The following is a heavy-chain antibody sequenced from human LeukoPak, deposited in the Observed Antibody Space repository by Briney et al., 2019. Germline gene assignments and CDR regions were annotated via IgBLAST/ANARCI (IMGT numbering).Heavy chain of an antibody. D-gene: IGHD1-26*01. CDR3: ARDSKASLGATGTVDY. CDR1: GFTFSSYW. Sequence: GGSLRLSCAASGFTFSSYWMHWVRQAPGKGLVWVSRINSDGSDIRYADSVKGRFTISRDNAKNTLYLQMNTLRAEDTGVYYCARDSKASLGATGTVDYWGQGTLVTVSS. J-gene: IGHJ4*02. V-gene: IGHV3-74*01. CDR2: INSDGSDI.